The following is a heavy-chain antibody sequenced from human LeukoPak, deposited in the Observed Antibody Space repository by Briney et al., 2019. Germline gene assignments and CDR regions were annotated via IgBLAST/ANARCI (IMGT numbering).Heavy chain of an antibody. Sequence: GGSLRLSCAASGFTFSSYSMNWVRQAPGKGLEWISYISSSGRTIFYADSVKGRFTISRDNAKDSLFLQMNSLRAEDTAIYYCARDPRIYCTNGICRDDYFDNWGQGTLVTVSS. V-gene: IGHV3-48*04. J-gene: IGHJ4*02. CDR1: GFTFSSYS. CDR3: ARDPRIYCTNGICRDDYFDN. D-gene: IGHD2-8*01. CDR2: ISSSGRTI.